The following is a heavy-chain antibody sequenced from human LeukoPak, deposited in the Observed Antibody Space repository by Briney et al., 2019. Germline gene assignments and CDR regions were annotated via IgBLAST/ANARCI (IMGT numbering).Heavy chain of an antibody. CDR3: AREGGTMIVVYGMDV. CDR2: INHSGST. D-gene: IGHD3-22*01. J-gene: IGHJ6*02. CDR1: GGSFSGYY. Sequence: PSETLSLTCAVYGGSFSGYYWSWIRQPPGKGLEWIGEINHSGSTNYNPSLKSRVTISVDTSKNQFSLKLSSVTAADTAVYYCAREGGTMIVVYGMDVWGQGTTVTVSS. V-gene: IGHV4-34*01.